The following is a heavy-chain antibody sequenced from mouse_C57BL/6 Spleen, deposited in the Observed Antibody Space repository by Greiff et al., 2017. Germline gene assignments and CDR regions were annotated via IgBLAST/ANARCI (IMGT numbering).Heavy chain of an antibody. CDR3: ARHEGGQLRLRDYYAIDD. J-gene: IGHJ4*01. Sequence: QVQLQQSGAELVKPGASVKLSCKASGYTFTEYTIHWVKQRSGQGLEWIGWFYLGSGSIKYNEKFKDKATLTADKSSSTVYMELSRLTSEDSAVYFCARHEGGQLRLRDYYAIDDWVKEPQSPSPQ. CDR2: FYLGSGSI. V-gene: IGHV1-62-2*01. CDR1: GYTFTEYT. D-gene: IGHD3-2*02.